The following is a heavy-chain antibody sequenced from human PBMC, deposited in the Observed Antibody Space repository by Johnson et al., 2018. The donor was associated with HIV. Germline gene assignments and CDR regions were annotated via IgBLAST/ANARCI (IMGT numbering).Heavy chain of an antibody. CDR3: ARDRLWFGESDAFDI. CDR2: INWNGGST. J-gene: IGHJ3*02. Sequence: VQLVESGGGVVRPGGSLRLSCAASGFTFDDYGMSWVRQAPGKGLEWVPGINWNGGSTGYADSVKGRFTISRDNSKNTLYLQMNSLRAEDTAVYYCARDRLWFGESDAFDIWGQGTMVTVSS. V-gene: IGHV3-20*04. CDR1: GFTFDDYG. D-gene: IGHD3-10*01.